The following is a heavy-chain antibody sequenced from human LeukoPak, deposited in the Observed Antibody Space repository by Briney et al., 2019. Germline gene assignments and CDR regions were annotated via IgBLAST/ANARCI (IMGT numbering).Heavy chain of an antibody. J-gene: IGHJ4*02. CDR1: SNGDYY. V-gene: IGHV3-9*01. CDR3: AKDNRRHYTSGPNPDSLH. CDR2: ISWNSGSI. Sequence: SNGDYYWSWIRQPPGKGLEWVSGISWNSGSIDYADSVKGRFTISRDNAKNSLYLQMNSLRVEDTAFYYCAKDNRRHYTSGPNPDSLHWGQGALVTVSS. D-gene: IGHD6-19*01.